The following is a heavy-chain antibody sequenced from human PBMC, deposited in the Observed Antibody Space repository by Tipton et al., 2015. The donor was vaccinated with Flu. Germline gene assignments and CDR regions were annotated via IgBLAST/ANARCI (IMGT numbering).Heavy chain of an antibody. CDR1: GFTVTTNY. V-gene: IGHV3-66*02. CDR2: IYSDGST. Sequence: AVSGFTVTTNYVSWVRQAPGKGLVWVSVIYSDGSTDSTDSVKGRFTISRDNSKSTVYLRMNSLTVEDTAVYYCAILRTYYYSLDFLGQGTLVTVSS. CDR3: AILRTYYYSLDF. J-gene: IGHJ3*01. D-gene: IGHD3-16*01.